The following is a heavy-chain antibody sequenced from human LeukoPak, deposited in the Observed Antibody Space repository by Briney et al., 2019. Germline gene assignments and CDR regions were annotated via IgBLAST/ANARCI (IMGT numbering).Heavy chain of an antibody. D-gene: IGHD6-6*01. CDR3: AKDAQGGSSSYYYYGMDV. CDR1: GFTFDDYA. CDR2: ISWNSGSI. J-gene: IGHJ6*02. V-gene: IGHV3-9*01. Sequence: PGGSLRLSCAASGFTFDDYAMHWVRQAPGKGLEWVSGISWNSGSIGYADSVKGRFTISRDNAKNSLYLQMNSLRAEDTALYYCAKDAQGGSSSYYYYGMDVWGQGTTVTVSS.